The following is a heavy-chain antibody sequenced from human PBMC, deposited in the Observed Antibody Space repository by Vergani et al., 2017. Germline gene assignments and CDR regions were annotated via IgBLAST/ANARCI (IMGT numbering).Heavy chain of an antibody. J-gene: IGHJ2*01. CDR2: INPNSGGT. V-gene: IGHV1-2*02. CDR3: ARVRVVPAAKTKENWYFDL. Sequence: QVQLVQSGAEVKKPGASVKVSCKASGYTFTGYYMHWVRQAPGQGLEWMGWINPNSGGTNYAQKFQGRVTISVDTSKNQFSLKLSSVTAADTAVYYCARVRVVPAAKTKENWYFDLWGRGTLVTVSS. D-gene: IGHD2-2*01. CDR1: GYTFTGYY.